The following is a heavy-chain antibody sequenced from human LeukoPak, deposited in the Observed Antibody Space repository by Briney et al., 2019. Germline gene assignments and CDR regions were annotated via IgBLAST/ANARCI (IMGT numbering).Heavy chain of an antibody. Sequence: GGSLRLSCAASGFTFSSYTMDWVRQAPGKGLEWVSSISSSSTYIYYADSVKGRFTISRDNAKNSLYLQMNSLRAEDTAVYYCARDWAAAGTSMDFDYWGQGTLVTVSS. D-gene: IGHD6-13*01. V-gene: IGHV3-21*01. CDR2: ISSSSTYI. CDR3: ARDWAAAGTSMDFDY. J-gene: IGHJ4*02. CDR1: GFTFSSYT.